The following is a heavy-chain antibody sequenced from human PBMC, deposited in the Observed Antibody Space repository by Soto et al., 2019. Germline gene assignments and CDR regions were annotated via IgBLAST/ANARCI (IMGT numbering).Heavy chain of an antibody. CDR2: INAGNGNT. J-gene: IGHJ4*02. V-gene: IGHV1-3*01. Sequence: GASVKVSCKASGYTFTSYAMHWVRQAPGQRLEWMGWINAGNGNTKYSQKFQGRVTITRDTSASTAYMELSSLRSEDTAVYYCARVLFGRASGWYAIGYWGQGTLVTVSS. CDR3: ARVLFGRASGWYAIGY. D-gene: IGHD6-19*01. CDR1: GYTFTSYA.